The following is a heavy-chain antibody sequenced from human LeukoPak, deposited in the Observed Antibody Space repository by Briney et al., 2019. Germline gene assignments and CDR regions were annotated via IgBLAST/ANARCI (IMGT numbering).Heavy chain of an antibody. Sequence: GGSLRLSCAASGFTFSTYWMTWVRQAPGKGLEWVANIKQDGSEKYSVDSVKGRFTISRENAKNSLYLQMNSLRAEDTAVYYCARVRSTVTIARGFDIWGQGTMATVSS. CDR1: GFTFSTYW. V-gene: IGHV3-7*03. D-gene: IGHD4-17*01. CDR2: IKQDGSEK. J-gene: IGHJ3*02. CDR3: ARVRSTVTIARGFDI.